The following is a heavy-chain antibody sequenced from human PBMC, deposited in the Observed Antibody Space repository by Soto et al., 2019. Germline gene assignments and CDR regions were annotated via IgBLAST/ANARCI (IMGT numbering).Heavy chain of an antibody. CDR1: GDTFSSYA. CDR3: ARDLGYCSSTSCYPGWYFDL. V-gene: IGHV1-69*13. CDR2: IIPIFGTA. D-gene: IGHD2-2*01. Sequence: SVKVSCKASGDTFSSYAISWVRQAPGQGLEWMGEIIPIFGTANYAQKFQGRVTITADESTSTAYMELSSLRSEDTAVYYCARDLGYCSSTSCYPGWYFDLWGRGTLVTVSS. J-gene: IGHJ2*01.